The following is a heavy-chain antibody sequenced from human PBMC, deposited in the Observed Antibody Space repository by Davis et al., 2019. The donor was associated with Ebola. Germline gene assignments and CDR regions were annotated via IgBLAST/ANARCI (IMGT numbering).Heavy chain of an antibody. CDR2: IYYTGST. D-gene: IGHD2-21*02. J-gene: IGHJ3*02. CDR1: GGSINSYY. V-gene: IGHV4-59*12. Sequence: MPSETLSLTCTVSGGSINSYYWSWIRQPPGKGLEWIGYIYYTGSTNYNPSLKSRVTISVDTSKNQFSLKLSSGTAADTAVYYCARGVGYCGGDCYSFAFDIWGQGTMVTVSS. CDR3: ARGVGYCGGDCYSFAFDI.